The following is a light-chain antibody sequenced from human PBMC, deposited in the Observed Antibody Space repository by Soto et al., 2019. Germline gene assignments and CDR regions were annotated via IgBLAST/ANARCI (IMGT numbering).Light chain of an antibody. V-gene: IGKV3-20*01. CDR2: GAS. Sequence: EIVLTQSPDTLSLSPGERATLSCRASQSLSNSYLAWYQQKPGQAPRLLIYGASRRVTGIPDRFSGGGSGSDFTLTISRLEPEDFAVYYCQHYGITLPFGGGTRVEIK. CDR3: QHYGITLP. CDR1: QSLSNSY. J-gene: IGKJ4*01.